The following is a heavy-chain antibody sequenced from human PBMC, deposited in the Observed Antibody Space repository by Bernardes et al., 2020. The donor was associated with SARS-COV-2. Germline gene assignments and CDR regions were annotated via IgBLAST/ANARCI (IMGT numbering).Heavy chain of an antibody. CDR1: GFSLTPTGVG. CDR2: IYWNDDK. CDR3: AHPSRYYYDTDGYYSPDAFDI. J-gene: IGHJ3*02. V-gene: IGHV2-5*01. D-gene: IGHD3-22*01. Sequence: SGPTLLKPTQPLTLTCPISGFSLTPTGVGVGWIRQPPGKALEWLALIYWNDDKRYSPSLKSRVTITKDTSKNQVVLTMTNMDPVDTATYYCAHPSRYYYDTDGYYSPDAFDIWGQGTMVAVSS.